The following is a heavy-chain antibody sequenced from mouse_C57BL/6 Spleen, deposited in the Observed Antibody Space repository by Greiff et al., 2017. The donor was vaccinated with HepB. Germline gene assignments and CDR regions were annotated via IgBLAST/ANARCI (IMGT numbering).Heavy chain of an antibody. CDR2: INPGSGGT. Sequence: VKLQESGAELVRPGTSVKVSCKASGYAFTNYLIEWVKQRPGQGLEWIGVINPGSGGTNYNEKFKGKATLTADKSSSTAYMQLSSLTSEDSAVYFCARGRQALAYWGQGTLVTVSA. CDR1: GYAFTNYL. V-gene: IGHV1-54*01. J-gene: IGHJ3*01. CDR3: ARGRQALAY. D-gene: IGHD3-2*01.